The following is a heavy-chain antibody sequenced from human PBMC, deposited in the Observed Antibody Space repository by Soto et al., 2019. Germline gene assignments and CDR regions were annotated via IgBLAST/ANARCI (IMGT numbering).Heavy chain of an antibody. CDR1: GFPFSSYN. CDR3: ARGETTGTPHFDY. D-gene: IGHD1-1*01. V-gene: IGHV3-21*01. CDR2: ISSTSTYI. Sequence: EVQLVESGGGLVKPGGSLRLSCAASGFPFSSYNMNWVRQAPGKGLEWVSSISSTSTYIYYRDSVKGRFTISRDNAKNSLYLQMNSLRAEYTAVYYCARGETTGTPHFDYWGQGTLVTLSS. J-gene: IGHJ4*02.